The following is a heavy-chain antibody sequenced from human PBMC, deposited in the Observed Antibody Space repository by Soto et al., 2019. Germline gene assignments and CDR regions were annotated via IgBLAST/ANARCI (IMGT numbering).Heavy chain of an antibody. D-gene: IGHD3-22*01. CDR1: GFTFSDYY. J-gene: IGHJ4*02. V-gene: IGHV3-11*05. CDR2: ISSSSSYT. CDR3: ARAPPYYYDNSGYYWGPNPDY. Sequence: PGGSLRLSCAASGFTFSDYYMSWIRQAPGKGLEWVSYISSSSSYTNYADSVKGRFTISRDNAKNPLYLQMNSLRAEDTAVYYCARAPPYYYDNSGYYWGPNPDYWGQGTLVTVSS.